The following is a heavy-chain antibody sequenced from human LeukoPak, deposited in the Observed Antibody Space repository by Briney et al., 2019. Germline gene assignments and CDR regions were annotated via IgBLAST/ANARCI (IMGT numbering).Heavy chain of an antibody. V-gene: IGHV4-31*03. CDR3: ARGPVRDYSNY. CDR1: GVSISSGGYY. D-gene: IGHD4-11*01. J-gene: IGHJ4*02. Sequence: NPSETLSLTCTVSGVSISSGGYYWTWFRGHPGKGWEWIGYIYYSGSTYYNPSLKSRLTISLDTSNNQFSLKLSSVTAADTAVYYCARGPVRDYSNYWGQGTLVTVSS. CDR2: IYYSGST.